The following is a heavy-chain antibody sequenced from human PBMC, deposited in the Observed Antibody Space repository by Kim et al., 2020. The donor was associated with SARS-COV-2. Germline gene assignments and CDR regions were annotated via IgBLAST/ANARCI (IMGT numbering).Heavy chain of an antibody. CDR2: SYYSGST. Sequence: SENLSLTCTVSGGSISSRSYYWGWIRQPPGNGLEWIGSSYYSGSTYYNPSLKSRVTISVDTSKNQFSLKLSSVTAADTAVYYCARHVNTMIVVVITTAGYFDYWGQGTLVTVSS. J-gene: IGHJ4*02. CDR1: GGSISSRSYY. D-gene: IGHD3-22*01. V-gene: IGHV4-39*01. CDR3: ARHVNTMIVVVITTAGYFDY.